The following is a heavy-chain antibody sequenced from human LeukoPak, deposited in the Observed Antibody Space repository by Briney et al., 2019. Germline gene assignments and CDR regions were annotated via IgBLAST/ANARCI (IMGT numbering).Heavy chain of an antibody. Sequence: GGSLRLSCAASGFTVSSNYMSWVRQAPGRGLEWVSVIYTGGSTYYADSVKGRYTISRDNSKNTLYLQMNSLRAEDTAVYYCARDLGRYDSNQGPLDAFDIWGQGTMVTVSS. J-gene: IGHJ3*02. CDR2: IYTGGST. V-gene: IGHV3-53*01. CDR3: ARDLGRYDSNQGPLDAFDI. CDR1: GFTVSSNY. D-gene: IGHD3-22*01.